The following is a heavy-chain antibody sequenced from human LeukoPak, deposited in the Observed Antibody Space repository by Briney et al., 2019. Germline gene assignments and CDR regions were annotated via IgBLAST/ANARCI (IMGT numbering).Heavy chain of an antibody. V-gene: IGHV3-23*01. CDR3: VREDTPAAANY. CDR2: ISGGGDIT. Sequence: GSLRLSCAASGFNFANHAMSWVRQTPGKGLEWVSAISGGGDITYYADSVKGRFTISRDNSKDTLFLQMHSLRPGDTAVYYCVREDTPAAANYWGQGTLVTISS. CDR1: GFNFANHA. D-gene: IGHD2-15*01. J-gene: IGHJ4*02.